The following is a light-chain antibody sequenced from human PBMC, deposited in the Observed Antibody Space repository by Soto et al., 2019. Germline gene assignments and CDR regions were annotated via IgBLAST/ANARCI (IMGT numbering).Light chain of an antibody. CDR3: SSYAGNNLLV. CDR1: SSDVGGYNY. CDR2: EVN. V-gene: IGLV2-8*01. J-gene: IGLJ2*01. Sequence: QSALTQPPSASGSPGQSVTISCTGTSSDVGGYNYVSWYQQHPGKAPRLMIYEVNKRPSGVPYRFSGSKSGNTASLTVPGLQADDEAVYYCSSYAGNNLLVFGGGTKLTVL.